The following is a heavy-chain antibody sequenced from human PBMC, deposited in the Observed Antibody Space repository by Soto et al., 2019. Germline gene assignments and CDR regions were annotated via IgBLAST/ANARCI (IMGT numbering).Heavy chain of an antibody. V-gene: IGHV3-21*01. CDR1: GVIFSSYT. Sequence: AGGSLRLSCGAAGVIFSSYTMNWVRQAPGKGLEWVSSISSGSRSIHYADSVKGRFTISRDNVKNSLYLQMNSLRAEDTAVYYCARELSYYYDSSGLRFDPWGQGTLVTVSP. CDR3: ARELSYYYDSSGLRFDP. J-gene: IGHJ5*02. D-gene: IGHD3-22*01. CDR2: ISSGSRSI.